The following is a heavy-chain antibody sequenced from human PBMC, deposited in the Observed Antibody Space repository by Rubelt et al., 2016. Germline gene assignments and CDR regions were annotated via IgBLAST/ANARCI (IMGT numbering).Heavy chain of an antibody. D-gene: IGHD3-22*01. V-gene: IGHV2-70*15. Sequence: QVTLRESGPALVKPTQTLTLTCTFSGFSLSTSGMCVSWIRQPPGKALEWLARIDWDDDKYYSTYLKTRLTISKDTSKNQVVLTMTNMDPGDTATYYCARILLPDYYDSSGGMDVWGQGTTVTVSS. CDR1: GFSLSTSGMC. J-gene: IGHJ6*02. CDR3: ARILLPDYYDSSGGMDV. CDR2: IDWDDDK.